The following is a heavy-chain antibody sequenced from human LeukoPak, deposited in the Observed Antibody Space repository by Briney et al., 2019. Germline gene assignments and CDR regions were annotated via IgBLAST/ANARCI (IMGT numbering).Heavy chain of an antibody. CDR1: GFTFSSYA. V-gene: IGHV3-23*01. CDR3: GVSRA. Sequence: PGGSLRLSCAASGFTFSSYAMSWVRQAPGKGLEWVSAISGSGGSTYYAHSVKGRFTISRDNSKNTLYLQMNSLRGEDPPVCCCGVSRAWGQATHVSVSS. J-gene: IGHJ4*02. CDR2: ISGSGGST. D-gene: IGHD2/OR15-2a*01.